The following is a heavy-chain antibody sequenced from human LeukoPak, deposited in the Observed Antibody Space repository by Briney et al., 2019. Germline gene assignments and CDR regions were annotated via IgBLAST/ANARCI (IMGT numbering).Heavy chain of an antibody. J-gene: IGHJ5*02. V-gene: IGHV1-2*02. CDR2: INPNSGGT. CDR1: GYTFTGYY. D-gene: IGHD3-10*01. CDR3: ARDAGSYYINWFDP. Sequence: ASVKVSCTASGYTFTGYYMHWVRQAPGQGLEWMGWINPNSGGTNYAQKFQGRVTMTRDTSISTAYMELSRLRSDDTAVYYCARDAGSYYINWFDPWGQGTLVTVSS.